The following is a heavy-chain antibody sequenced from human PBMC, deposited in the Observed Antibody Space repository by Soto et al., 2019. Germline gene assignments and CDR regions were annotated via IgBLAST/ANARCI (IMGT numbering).Heavy chain of an antibody. J-gene: IGHJ5*02. CDR3: ARVGFRSSSWYLFTHDNGFDP. CDR2: INHSGST. CDR1: GGSFSGYY. D-gene: IGHD6-13*01. V-gene: IGHV4-34*01. Sequence: PSETLSLTCAVYGGSFSGYYWSWIRQPPGKGLEWIGEINHSGSTNYNPSLKSRVTISVDTSKNQFSLKLSSVTAADTAVYYCARVGFRSSSWYLFTHDNGFDPWGQGTLVTV.